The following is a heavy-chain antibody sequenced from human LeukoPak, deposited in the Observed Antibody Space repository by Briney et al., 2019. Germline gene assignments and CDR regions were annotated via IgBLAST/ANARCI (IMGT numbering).Heavy chain of an antibody. J-gene: IGHJ4*02. Sequence: SETLSLTCTVSGGPISSSSHYWGWIRQPPGKGLEWIGSIYYSGSTYYNPSLKSRVTISVDTSKNQFSLKLSSVTDADTAVYYCARAYHRYYFDYWGQGTLVTVSS. CDR1: GGPISSSSHY. CDR3: ARAYHRYYFDY. V-gene: IGHV4-39*01. CDR2: IYYSGST.